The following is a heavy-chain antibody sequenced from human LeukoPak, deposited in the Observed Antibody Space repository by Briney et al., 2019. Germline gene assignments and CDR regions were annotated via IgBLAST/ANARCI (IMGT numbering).Heavy chain of an antibody. Sequence: ASVKVSCKASGYTFTSYDINWVRQATGQGLEWMGWMNPNSGNTGYAQKFQGRVTITADESTSTAYMELSSLRSEDTAVYYCARARYFDWLLAFDIWGQGTMVTVSS. D-gene: IGHD3-9*01. J-gene: IGHJ3*02. CDR3: ARARYFDWLLAFDI. CDR1: GYTFTSYD. V-gene: IGHV1-8*01. CDR2: MNPNSGNT.